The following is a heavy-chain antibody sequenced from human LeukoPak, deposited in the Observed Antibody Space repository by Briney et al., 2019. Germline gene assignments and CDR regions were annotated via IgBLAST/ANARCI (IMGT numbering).Heavy chain of an antibody. CDR1: GFIFSTYA. J-gene: IGHJ3*02. V-gene: IGHV3-23*01. CDR3: ARDRLTLSAFDI. D-gene: IGHD2-15*01. CDR2: ITDSGSVT. Sequence: GGSLRLSCAASGFIFSTYAMSWVRQAPGKGPEWVSGITDSGSVTYYADSVKGRFTISRDNSKTMLFLQMNSLRAEDTAVYFCARDRLTLSAFDIWGQGTMVTVSS.